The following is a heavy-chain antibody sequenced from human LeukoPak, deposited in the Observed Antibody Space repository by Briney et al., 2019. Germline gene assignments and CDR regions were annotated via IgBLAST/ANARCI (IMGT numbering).Heavy chain of an antibody. CDR3: ARAFGDSSGYYPYYFDY. Sequence: GGSLRLSCAASGFTFSSSAMSWVRQAPGKGLEWVSAISNNGGYTYYADSVKGRFTISRDNSKNTLYLQMNSLRAEDTAVYYCARAFGDSSGYYPYYFDYWGQGTLVTVSS. CDR2: ISNNGGYT. V-gene: IGHV3-23*01. D-gene: IGHD3-22*01. CDR1: GFTFSSSA. J-gene: IGHJ4*02.